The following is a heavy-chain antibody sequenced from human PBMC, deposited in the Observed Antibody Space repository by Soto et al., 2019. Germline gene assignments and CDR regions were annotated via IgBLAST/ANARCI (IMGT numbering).Heavy chain of an antibody. CDR1: GYTFTGYY. CDR2: INPNSGGT. J-gene: IGHJ6*02. D-gene: IGHD2-2*02. V-gene: IGHV1-2*04. CDR3: AREAKVYCSSTSCYTGPIEDYYYYGMDV. Sequence: GASVKVSCKASGYTFTGYYMHWVRQAPGQGLEWMGWINPNSGGTNYAQKFQGWVTMTRDTSISTAYMELSRLRSDDTAVYYCAREAKVYCSSTSCYTGPIEDYYYYGMDVWGQGTTVTVSS.